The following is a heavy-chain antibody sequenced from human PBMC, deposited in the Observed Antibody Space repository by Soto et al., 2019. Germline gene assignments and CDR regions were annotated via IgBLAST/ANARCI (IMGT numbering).Heavy chain of an antibody. J-gene: IGHJ5*02. V-gene: IGHV3-23*01. Sequence: PGGSLRLSCAASGFTFSNYAMNWVRQAPGKGLEWVSAISGSGGSTYYADSVKGRFTISRDNSKNTLFLQVNSLRAEDTAVYYCAKDYSSGWDPWFDPWGQGTLVTVPQ. CDR3: AKDYSSGWDPWFDP. CDR1: GFTFSNYA. D-gene: IGHD6-19*01. CDR2: ISGSGGST.